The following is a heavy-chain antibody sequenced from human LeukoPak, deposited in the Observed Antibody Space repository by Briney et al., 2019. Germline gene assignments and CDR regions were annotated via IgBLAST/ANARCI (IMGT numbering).Heavy chain of an antibody. CDR2: MNPNSGNT. CDR3: ARVNRRRYYFDY. CDR1: GYTFTSYD. J-gene: IGHJ4*02. V-gene: IGHV1-8*01. Sequence: ASVKVSCKASGYTFTSYDINWVRQATGQGLEWMGWMNPNSGNTGYAQKFQGRVTMTTDTSTSTAYMELRSLRSDDTAVYYCARVNRRRYYFDYWGQGTLVTVSS.